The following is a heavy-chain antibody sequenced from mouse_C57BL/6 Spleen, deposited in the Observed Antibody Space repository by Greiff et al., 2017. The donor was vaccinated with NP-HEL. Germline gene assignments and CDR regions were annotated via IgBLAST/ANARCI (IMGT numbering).Heavy chain of an antibody. D-gene: IGHD2-5*01. CDR1: GYTFTSYW. V-gene: IGHV1-64*01. J-gene: IGHJ4*01. Sequence: QVQLQQPGAELVKPGASVKLSCKASGYTFTSYWMHWVKQRPGQGLEWIGMIHPNSGSTNYNEKFKSKATLTVDKSSSTAYMQLSSLTSEDSAVYDCARGAYYSNYAMDYWGQGTSVTVSS. CDR3: ARGAYYSNYAMDY. CDR2: IHPNSGST.